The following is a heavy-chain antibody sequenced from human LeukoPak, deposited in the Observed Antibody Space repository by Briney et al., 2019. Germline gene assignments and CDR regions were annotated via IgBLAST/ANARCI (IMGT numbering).Heavy chain of an antibody. CDR2: IYYSGST. CDR3: ARVSDALDYDSSVDAFDI. V-gene: IGHV4-59*01. D-gene: IGHD3-22*01. CDR1: GGSISSYY. J-gene: IGHJ3*02. Sequence: SETLSLTCTVSGGSISSYYWSWIRQPPGKGLEWIGYIYYSGSTNYNPSLKSRVTISVDTSKNQFSLKLSSVTAADTAVYYCARVSDALDYDSSVDAFDIWGQGTMVTVSS.